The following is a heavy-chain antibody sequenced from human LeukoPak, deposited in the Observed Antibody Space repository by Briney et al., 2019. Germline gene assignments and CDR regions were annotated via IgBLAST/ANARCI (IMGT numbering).Heavy chain of an antibody. D-gene: IGHD6-19*01. CDR1: GYTFTSYG. CDR3: ARRSSGWPRPDY. J-gene: IGHJ4*02. Sequence: ASVKVSCKASGYTFTSYGISWVRQAPGQGLEWMGWISAYNGNTKYAQKLQGRVIMTTDTSTSTAYMELRSLRSDDTAVYYCARRSSGWPRPDYWGQGTLVTVSS. CDR2: ISAYNGNT. V-gene: IGHV1-18*01.